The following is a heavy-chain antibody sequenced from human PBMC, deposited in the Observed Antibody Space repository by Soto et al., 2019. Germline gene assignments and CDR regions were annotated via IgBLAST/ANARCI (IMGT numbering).Heavy chain of an antibody. CDR1: GYTLTELS. D-gene: IGHD1-26*01. J-gene: IGHJ4*02. CDR3: ATASIYGGSYQFDS. Sequence: GASVKVSCKVSGYTLTELSMHWVRQAPGKGLEWMGGFDPEDGEAIYAQKFQGRVTMTEDTSTDTAYMELSSLRSEDTAVYYCATASIYGGSYQFDSWXQXTLVTVSS. V-gene: IGHV1-24*01. CDR2: FDPEDGEA.